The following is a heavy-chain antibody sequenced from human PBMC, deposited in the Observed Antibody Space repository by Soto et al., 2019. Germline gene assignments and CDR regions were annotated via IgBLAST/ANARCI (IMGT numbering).Heavy chain of an antibody. CDR2: ISAYNGNT. CDR1: GYTFTSYG. CDR3: ARGPYYDFWSGYWGPSSDNWFDP. V-gene: IGHV1-18*01. D-gene: IGHD3-3*01. Sequence: VQLVQSGAEVKKPGASVKVSCKASGYTFTSYGISWVRQAPGQGLEWMGWISAYNGNTNYAQKLQGRVTMTTDTSTSTAYMELRSLRSDDTAVYYCARGPYYDFWSGYWGPSSDNWFDPWGQGTLVTVSS. J-gene: IGHJ5*02.